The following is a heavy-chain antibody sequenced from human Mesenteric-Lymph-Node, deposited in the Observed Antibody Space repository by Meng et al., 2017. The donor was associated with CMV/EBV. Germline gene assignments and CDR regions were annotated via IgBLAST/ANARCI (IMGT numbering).Heavy chain of an antibody. J-gene: IGHJ4*02. CDR2: ISGSGGST. V-gene: IGHV3-23*01. D-gene: IGHD2-2*01. CDR1: GFTFSDYY. CDR3: AKDLGTCISTSCYWDY. Sequence: GESLKISCAASGFTFSDYYMSWIRQAPGKGLEWVSGISGSGGSTFYADSVQGRFTISRDNSKNTLYLQINSLRAEDTAVYYCAKDLGTCISTSCYWDYWGQGTLVTVSS.